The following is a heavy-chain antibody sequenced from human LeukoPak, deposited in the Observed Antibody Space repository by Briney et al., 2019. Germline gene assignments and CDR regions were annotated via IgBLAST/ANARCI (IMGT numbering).Heavy chain of an antibody. CDR2: ISSSSYI. V-gene: IGHV3-21*04. CDR3: ARVPSWKGYMDV. CDR1: GFTFSSYS. J-gene: IGHJ6*03. Sequence: PGGSLRLSCAASGFTFSSYSMNWVRQAPGKGLEWVSSISSSSYIYYADSVKGRFTISRDNAKNSLYLQMSSLRAEDTAVYYCARVPSWKGYMDVWGKGTTVTVSS. D-gene: IGHD1-1*01.